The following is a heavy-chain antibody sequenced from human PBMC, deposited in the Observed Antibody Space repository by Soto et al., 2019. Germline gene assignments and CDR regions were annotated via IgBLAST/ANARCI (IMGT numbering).Heavy chain of an antibody. CDR2: IYYTGST. D-gene: IGHD3-9*01. V-gene: IGHV4-59*08. J-gene: IGHJ4*02. Sequence: QVQLQESGPGLVKPSETLSLTCTVSGVSMNRYYWSWTRQPPGKGLEWIAYIYYTGSTNYNPSLKSRVTISLDTSKNQFSLKLNSVTAADTALYYCASVHYDVLTGFYFDSWGQGTLVTVSS. CDR3: ASVHYDVLTGFYFDS. CDR1: GVSMNRYY.